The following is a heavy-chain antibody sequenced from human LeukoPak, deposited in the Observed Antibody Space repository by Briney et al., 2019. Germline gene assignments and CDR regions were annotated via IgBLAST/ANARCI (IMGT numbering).Heavy chain of an antibody. J-gene: IGHJ4*02. D-gene: IGHD2-15*01. CDR2: INAGNGNT. CDR1: GYTFTSYA. Sequence: ASVKVSCKAPGYTFTSYAMHWVRQAPGQRLEWMGWINAGNGNTKYSQEFQGRVTITRDTSASTAYMELSSLRSEDMAVYYCARDSCSGGSCYYSHFDYWGQGTLVTVSS. CDR3: ARDSCSGGSCYYSHFDY. V-gene: IGHV1-3*03.